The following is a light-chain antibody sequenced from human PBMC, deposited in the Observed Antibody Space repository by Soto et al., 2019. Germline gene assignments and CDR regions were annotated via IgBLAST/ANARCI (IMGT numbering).Light chain of an antibody. CDR2: EDD. CDR3: QSYDNSNQVV. CDR1: SGSIAVNY. V-gene: IGLV6-57*02. Sequence: NFMLTQPHSVSESPGKTVTISCTGSSGSIAVNYVQWYQQRPGSAPSIVIYEDDQRPSGVPDRFSGSIDRSSNSASLTISGLKTEDEADYYCQSYDNSNQVVFGGGTKLTVL. J-gene: IGLJ2*01.